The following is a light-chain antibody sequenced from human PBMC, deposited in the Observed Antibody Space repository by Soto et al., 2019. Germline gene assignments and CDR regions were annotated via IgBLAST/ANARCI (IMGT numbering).Light chain of an antibody. Sequence: QSVLTQPRSVSRAPGQKVTISCTGSSSNIGAGYDVQWYQQLPGTPPKLLIYDNNNRPSGVPDRFSGSKSGTSASLAITGLQAEDEADYYCQSYDSSRGGSVVFGGGTELTVL. CDR1: SSNIGAGYD. J-gene: IGLJ2*01. CDR3: QSYDSSRGGSVV. V-gene: IGLV1-40*01. CDR2: DNN.